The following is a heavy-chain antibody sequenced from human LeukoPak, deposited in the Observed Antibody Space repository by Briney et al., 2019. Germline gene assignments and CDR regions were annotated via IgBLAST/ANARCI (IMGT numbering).Heavy chain of an antibody. CDR2: IWYDGSNK. Sequence: GRSLRLSCAASGFTFSSYGMHWVRQAPGKGLEWVAVIWYDGSNKYYADSVKGRFTISRDNSKSTLYLQMNSLTAEDTAVYYCARGGYSGTYYFDYWGQGTLVTVSS. J-gene: IGHJ4*02. CDR3: ARGGYSGTYYFDY. D-gene: IGHD1-26*01. V-gene: IGHV3-33*01. CDR1: GFTFSSYG.